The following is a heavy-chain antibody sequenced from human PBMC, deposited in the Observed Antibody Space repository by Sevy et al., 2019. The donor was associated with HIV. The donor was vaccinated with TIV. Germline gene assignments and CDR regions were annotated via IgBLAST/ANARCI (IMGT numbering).Heavy chain of an antibody. CDR1: GFIFSGYV. D-gene: IGHD6-13*01. V-gene: IGHV3-23*01. J-gene: IGHJ1*01. CDR2: ISASGGST. Sequence: GGSLRLSCAASGFIFSGYVMSWVRQAPGKGLEWVSGISASGGSTYYADSGKGRFTMSRDNSKNTLYLEMNSLRAEDTAVYYCAKDASSSWTGGTFQHWGQGTLVTVSS. CDR3: AKDASSSWTGGTFQH.